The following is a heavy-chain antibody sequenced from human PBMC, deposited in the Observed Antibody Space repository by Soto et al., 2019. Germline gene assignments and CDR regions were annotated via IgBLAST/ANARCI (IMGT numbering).Heavy chain of an antibody. Sequence: PGGSLRLSCAASGFTFTRYSMNWVRQAPGKGLEWVSYISGSGATKYYADSVKGRFTISRDNARNSLYLQMSSLSDEDTAVYYCARAIRGFSYVVDYWGQGTLVTVSS. V-gene: IGHV3-48*02. CDR2: ISGSGATK. J-gene: IGHJ4*02. CDR1: GFTFTRYS. CDR3: ARAIRGFSYVVDY. D-gene: IGHD5-18*01.